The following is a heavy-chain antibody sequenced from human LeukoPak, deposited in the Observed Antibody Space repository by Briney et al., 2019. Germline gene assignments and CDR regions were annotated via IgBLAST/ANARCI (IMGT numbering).Heavy chain of an antibody. J-gene: IGHJ6*02. CDR1: GFTFDGYG. V-gene: IGHV3-20*04. CDR3: ARVRGGLSYGMDV. CDR2: IDWNGANT. Sequence: GSLRLSCAASGFTFDGYGMSWVRQAPGKGLEWVSAIDWNGANTGYADSVKGRFTVSRDNAKNSLYLHLSSLRAEDTALYYCARVRGGLSYGMDVWGQGTTVTVSS. D-gene: IGHD3-10*01.